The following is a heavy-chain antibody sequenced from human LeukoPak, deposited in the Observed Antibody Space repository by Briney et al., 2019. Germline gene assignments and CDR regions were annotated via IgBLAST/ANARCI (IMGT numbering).Heavy chain of an antibody. V-gene: IGHV1-69*13. CDR1: GGTFISYA. J-gene: IGHJ3*02. Sequence: SVKVSCKASGGTFISYAISWVRQAPGQGLEWMGGIIPIFGTANYAQKFQGRVTITADESTSTAYMELSSLRSEDTAVYYCARTIPSKGAYYDILTGYYYHDAFDIWGQGTMVTVSS. CDR3: ARTIPSKGAYYDILTGYYYHDAFDI. D-gene: IGHD3-9*01. CDR2: IIPIFGTA.